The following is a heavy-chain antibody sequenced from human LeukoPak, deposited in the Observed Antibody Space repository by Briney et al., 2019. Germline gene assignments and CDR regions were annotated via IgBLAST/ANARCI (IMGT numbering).Heavy chain of an antibody. CDR3: ARDVVAAAGTWDY. CDR2: IYTSGST. V-gene: IGHV4-4*07. CDR1: GDSISSFY. D-gene: IGHD6-13*01. J-gene: IGHJ4*02. Sequence: PSETLSLTCAVSGDSISSFYWTWIRQPAGKGLEWIGRIYTSGSTNYNPSLKSRVTMSVDTSKNQFSLKLSSVTAADTAVYYCARDVVAAAGTWDYWGQGILVTVSS.